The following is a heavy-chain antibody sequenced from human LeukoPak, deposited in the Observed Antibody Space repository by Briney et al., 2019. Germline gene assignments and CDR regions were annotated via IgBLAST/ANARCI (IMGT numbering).Heavy chain of an antibody. Sequence: GGSLRLPCAASGFTFSSYGMHWVRQAPGKGLEWVAFIRYDGSNKYYADSVKGRFTISRDNSKNTLYLQMNSLRAEDTAVYYCVQWLEYHFDYWGQGTLVTVSS. D-gene: IGHD6-19*01. CDR3: VQWLEYHFDY. CDR1: GFTFSSYG. CDR2: IRYDGSNK. V-gene: IGHV3-30*02. J-gene: IGHJ4*02.